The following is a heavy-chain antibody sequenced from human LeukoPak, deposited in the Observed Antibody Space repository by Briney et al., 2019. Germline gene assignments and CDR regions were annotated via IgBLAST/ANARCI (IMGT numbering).Heavy chain of an antibody. CDR2: ISSSGSTI. D-gene: IGHD3-22*01. CDR3: ARESITMIAPDDY. Sequence: GGSLRLSCAASGFTFSDYYMSWIRQAPGKGLEWVSYISSSGSTIYYADSVKGRFTISRDNAKNSLYLQMNSLRAEDTAVYYCARESITMIAPDDYWGQGTLVTVSS. CDR1: GFTFSDYY. V-gene: IGHV3-11*01. J-gene: IGHJ4*02.